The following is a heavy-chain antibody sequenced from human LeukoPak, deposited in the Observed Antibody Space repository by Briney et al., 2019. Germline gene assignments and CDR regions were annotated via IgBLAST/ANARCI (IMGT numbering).Heavy chain of an antibody. V-gene: IGHV3-30-3*01. D-gene: IGHD2-15*01. Sequence: GRSLRLSCAASGFTFSSYAMHWVRQAPGKGLEWVAVISYDGSNKYYADSVKGRFTISRDNSKNTLYLQMNSLRAEDTAVYYCAKVRWPREEGGYFDYWGQGTLVTVSS. CDR2: ISYDGSNK. CDR1: GFTFSSYA. J-gene: IGHJ4*02. CDR3: AKVRWPREEGGYFDY.